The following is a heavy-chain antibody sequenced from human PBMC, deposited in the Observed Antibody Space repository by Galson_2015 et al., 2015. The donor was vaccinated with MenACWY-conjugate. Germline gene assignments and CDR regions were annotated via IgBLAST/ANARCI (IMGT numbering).Heavy chain of an antibody. J-gene: IGHJ6*02. CDR2: IKQAGSEK. CDR3: ARGYYAMDV. CDR1: GFTFSTYW. V-gene: IGHV3-7*03. Sequence: SLRLSCAASGFTFSTYWMNWVRQAPGKGLEWVAYIKQAGSEKYYVDSVKGRFTISRDNAMNSLSLQMNSLRGEDTAVYYCARGYYAMDVWGQGTTVTVSS.